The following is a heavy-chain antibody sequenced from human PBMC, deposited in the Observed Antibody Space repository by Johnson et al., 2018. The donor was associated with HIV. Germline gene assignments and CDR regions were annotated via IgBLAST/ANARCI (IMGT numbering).Heavy chain of an antibody. V-gene: IGHV3-33*01. CDR1: GFTFSRYG. Sequence: QVQLVESGGGVVQPGRSLRLSCAASGFTFSRYGMHWVRQAPGKGLEWVAFIRYDGSNKYYADSVKGRFTISRDNAKNSLYLQMNSLRAEDTALYYCARDPSTAAADSKDAFDIWGQGTMVTVSS. CDR2: IRYDGSNK. J-gene: IGHJ3*02. CDR3: ARDPSTAAADSKDAFDI. D-gene: IGHD6-13*01.